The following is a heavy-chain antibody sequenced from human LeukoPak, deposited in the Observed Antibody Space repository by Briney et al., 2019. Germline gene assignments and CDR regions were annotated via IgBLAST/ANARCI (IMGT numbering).Heavy chain of an antibody. J-gene: IGHJ6*03. CDR1: GGSISSSSYY. CDR2: IYYSGSP. V-gene: IGHV4-39*01. Sequence: PSETLSLTCTVSGGSISSSSYYWGWIRPPPGKGLEWIGSIYYSGSPYYNPSLKSRVTISVDTSKNQFSLKLSSVTAADTAVYYCARVVGADDYYYYYMDVWGKGTTVTVSS. CDR3: ARVVGADDYYYYYMDV. D-gene: IGHD1-26*01.